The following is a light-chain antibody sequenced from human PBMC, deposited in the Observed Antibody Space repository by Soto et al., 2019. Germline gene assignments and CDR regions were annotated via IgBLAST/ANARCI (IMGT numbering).Light chain of an antibody. Sequence: EIVLTQSPAPLSLSPGERATLSCRASQSVSSYLAWYQQKPGQAPRLLIYDASNRATGIPARFSGSGSGTDFTLTISSLEPEDFAVYYCQQRSNWPPTWTFGQGTKVDIK. CDR1: QSVSSY. J-gene: IGKJ1*01. CDR3: QQRSNWPPTWT. CDR2: DAS. V-gene: IGKV3-11*01.